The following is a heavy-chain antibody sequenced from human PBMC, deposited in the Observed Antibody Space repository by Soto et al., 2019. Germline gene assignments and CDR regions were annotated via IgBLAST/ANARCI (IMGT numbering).Heavy chain of an antibody. CDR1: GQTFSKYV. J-gene: IGHJ6*02. CDR3: ARRLTDDSGSSPYYSGFEC. Sequence: ESLKLSCQASGQTFSKYVIVWVPHMPGKGLEYVGIVYPGDSDTRYSPSFQGQVTISVDTSTSTAYMQWNSLKASDSAMYYCARRLTDDSGSSPYYSGFECGGRGTTGIVSS. V-gene: IGHV5-51*01. D-gene: IGHD3-10*01. CDR2: VYPGDSDT.